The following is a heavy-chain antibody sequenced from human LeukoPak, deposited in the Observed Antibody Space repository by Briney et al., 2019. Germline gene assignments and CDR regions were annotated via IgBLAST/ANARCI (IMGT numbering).Heavy chain of an antibody. CDR3: ARDRWWRDYYYYGMDV. CDR1: GFTFSSYS. V-gene: IGHV3-48*04. Sequence: GGSLRLSCAASGFTFSSYSMNWVRQAPGKGLEWVSYISSSSSTIYYADSVKGRFTISRDNAKNSLYLQMNSLRAEDTAVYYCARDRWWRDYYYYGMDVWGQGTTVTVSS. CDR2: ISSSSSTI. D-gene: IGHD2-8*02. J-gene: IGHJ6*02.